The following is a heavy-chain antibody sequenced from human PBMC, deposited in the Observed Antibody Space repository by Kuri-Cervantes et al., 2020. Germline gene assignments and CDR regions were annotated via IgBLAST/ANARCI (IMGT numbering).Heavy chain of an antibody. CDR1: GGSFSDYY. CDR3: ARHQYYYGSGSYYKPFDY. D-gene: IGHD3-10*01. J-gene: IGHJ4*02. V-gene: IGHV4-34*01. CDR2: IKHSGST. Sequence: GSLRLSCAVYGGSFSDYYWSWIRQPPGKGLEWIGEIKHSGSTNYNPSLKSRVTISVDTSKNQFSLKLNSVTAADTAVYYCARHQYYYGSGSYYKPFDYWGQGTLVTVSS.